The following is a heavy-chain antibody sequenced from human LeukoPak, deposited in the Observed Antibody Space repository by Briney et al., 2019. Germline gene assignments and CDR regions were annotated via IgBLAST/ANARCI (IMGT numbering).Heavy chain of an antibody. J-gene: IGHJ4*02. CDR2: ITNSGNSK. CDR1: EFTFSSYS. V-gene: IGHV3-48*01. D-gene: IGHD4-23*01. Sequence: GGSLRLSCAASEFTFSSYSMNWVRQAPGKGLEWVSYITNSGNSKSYADSVKGRFTISRDNTKNSLYLQMNGLRAEDTAVYYCAREAAGNSFDYWGQGALVTVSS. CDR3: AREAAGNSFDY.